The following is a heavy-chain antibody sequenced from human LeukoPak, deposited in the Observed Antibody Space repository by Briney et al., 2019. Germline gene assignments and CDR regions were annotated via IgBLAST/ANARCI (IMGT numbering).Heavy chain of an antibody. CDR2: TSSSDSGT. V-gene: IGHV3-23*01. J-gene: IGHJ5*02. CDR1: GFTLGSYA. Sequence: PGGSLRLSCVASGFTLGSYAMSWVRQAPGKGLEWVSATSSSDSGTYYADSVKGRFTISRDNAKNSLYLQMNSLRAEDTAVYSCARGADGVSSNSRGWFDPWGQGTLVTVSS. D-gene: IGHD2-15*01. CDR3: ARGADGVSSNSRGWFDP.